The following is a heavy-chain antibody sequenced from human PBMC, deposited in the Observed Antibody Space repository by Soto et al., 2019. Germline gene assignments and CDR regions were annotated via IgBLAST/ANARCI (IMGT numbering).Heavy chain of an antibody. CDR3: ARPELDGYCSGGSGGGDAY. Sequence: QLQLQESGPGLVKPSETLSLTCTVSGGSISSSSYYWGWIRQPPGKGLEWIGSIYYSGSTYYNPSLRGRVVVSADTAKNEVSLKLSSVTAADTAVYYCARPELDGYCSGGSGGGDAYWGQGTLVTVSS. CDR2: IYYSGST. CDR1: GGSISSSSYY. D-gene: IGHD2-15*01. V-gene: IGHV4-39*01. J-gene: IGHJ4*02.